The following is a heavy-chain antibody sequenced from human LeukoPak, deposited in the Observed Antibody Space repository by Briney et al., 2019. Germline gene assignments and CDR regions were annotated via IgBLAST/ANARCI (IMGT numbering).Heavy chain of an antibody. D-gene: IGHD3-22*01. CDR2: IKSKTDGGTT. Sequence: PGGSLRLSCAASGFTFSNAWMSWVRQAPGKGLEWVGRIKSKTDGGTTDYAAPVKGRFTISRDDSKNTLYLQMNSLKTEDTAVYYCSTQPYYYDSSGYPSLYYWGQGTLVTVSS. CDR3: STQPYYYDSSGYPSLYY. J-gene: IGHJ4*02. CDR1: GFTFSNAW. V-gene: IGHV3-15*01.